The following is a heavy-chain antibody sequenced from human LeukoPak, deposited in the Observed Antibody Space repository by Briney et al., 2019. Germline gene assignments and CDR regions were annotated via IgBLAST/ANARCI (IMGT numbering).Heavy chain of an antibody. V-gene: IGHV4-39*07. J-gene: IGHJ4*02. CDR3: ARDPSIAAAGTPFDY. CDR1: GGSISSSSYY. Sequence: SETLSLTCTVSGGSISSSSYYWGWIRQPPGKGLEWIGSIYYSGSTYYNPSLKSRVTISVGTSKNQFSLKLSSVTAADTAVYYCARDPSIAAAGTPFDYWGQGTLVTVSS. D-gene: IGHD6-13*01. CDR2: IYYSGST.